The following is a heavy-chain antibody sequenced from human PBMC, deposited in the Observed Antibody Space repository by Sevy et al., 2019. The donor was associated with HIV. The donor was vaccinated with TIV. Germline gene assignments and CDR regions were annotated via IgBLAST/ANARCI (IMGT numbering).Heavy chain of an antibody. V-gene: IGHV5-51*01. D-gene: IGHD4-17*01. CDR2: IYTADSET. Sequence: GESLKLSCKGSGYSFTTYWIGWVRQMPGKGLEWMGIIYTADSETRYSPSFQGQVTISADKSISTAYLQWSSLKPSDTAMYYCARRGLGYNFDYWGQGTLVTVSS. CDR3: ARRGLGYNFDY. CDR1: GYSFTTYW. J-gene: IGHJ4*02.